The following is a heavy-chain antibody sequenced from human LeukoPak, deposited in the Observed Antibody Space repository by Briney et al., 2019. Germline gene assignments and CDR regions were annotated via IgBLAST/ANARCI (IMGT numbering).Heavy chain of an antibody. V-gene: IGHV3-7*05. D-gene: IGHD6-19*01. CDR1: GFTFIHYW. CDR2: IKEDGSER. Sequence: PGGSLRLSCAASGFTFIHYWMTWVCQAPGKGGEWVANIKEDGSERYYVDAVKGRVTFSRDNDKNSVYLQMARMRAEDTAVYYCARTSGGRLAVAVDSWGQETLVIVSS. CDR3: ARTSGGRLAVAVDS. J-gene: IGHJ4*02.